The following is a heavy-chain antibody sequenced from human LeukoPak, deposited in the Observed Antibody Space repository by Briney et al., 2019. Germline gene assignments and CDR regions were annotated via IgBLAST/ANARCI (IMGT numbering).Heavy chain of an antibody. CDR1: GITFGNNW. CDR3: ARDVPHNWFDT. V-gene: IGHV3-74*01. J-gene: IGHJ5*02. Sequence: GGSLRLSCAASGITFGNNWMHWVRHGPGKGLVWISGVNRDGGDTIYADSVKGRFTVSRDNAKNTLYLQMNSLRAEDTAVYYCARDVPHNWFDTWGQGTLVTVSS. CDR2: VNRDGGDT.